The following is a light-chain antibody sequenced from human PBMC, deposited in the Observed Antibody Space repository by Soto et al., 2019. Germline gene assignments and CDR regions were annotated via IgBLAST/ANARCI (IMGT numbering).Light chain of an antibody. CDR2: AAS. V-gene: IGKV1-39*01. CDR3: QQSYSTPRT. J-gene: IGKJ1*01. Sequence: DIQMTQSPSSLSASVGDRVTITCRASQSISTYLSWYQQKPGKAPKLLMYAASILQSGVPSRFGGSGSRTDVNLTISSLQPEDFATYYCQQSYSTPRTFGQGTKVEIK. CDR1: QSISTY.